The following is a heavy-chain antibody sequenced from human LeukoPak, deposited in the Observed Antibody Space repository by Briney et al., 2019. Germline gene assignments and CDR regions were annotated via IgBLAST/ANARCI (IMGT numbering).Heavy chain of an antibody. J-gene: IGHJ4*02. Sequence: GGSLRLSCAAFGFTVSSNYMSWVRQAPGKGLEWVSAISGSGGSTYYADSVKGRFTISRDNSKNTLYLQMNSLRAEDTAVYYCAKDLAGSGSYSFDYWGQGTLVTVSS. CDR3: AKDLAGSGSYSFDY. CDR1: GFTVSSNY. V-gene: IGHV3-23*01. CDR2: ISGSGGST. D-gene: IGHD1-26*01.